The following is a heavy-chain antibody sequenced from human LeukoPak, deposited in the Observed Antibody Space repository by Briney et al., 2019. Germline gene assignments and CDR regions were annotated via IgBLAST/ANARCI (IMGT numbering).Heavy chain of an antibody. J-gene: IGHJ6*03. D-gene: IGHD2-21*02. CDR1: GGSFSGYY. CDR3: AGQHTGGGDAARYFYYYYMDV. Sequence: PSETLSLTCAVYGGSFSGYYWSWLRQPPGKGLEWIGEINHSGSTNYNPSLKSRVTISVDTSKNQFSLKLSSVTAADTAVYYCAGQHTGGGDAARYFYYYYMDVWGKGITVTVSS. CDR2: INHSGST. V-gene: IGHV4-34*01.